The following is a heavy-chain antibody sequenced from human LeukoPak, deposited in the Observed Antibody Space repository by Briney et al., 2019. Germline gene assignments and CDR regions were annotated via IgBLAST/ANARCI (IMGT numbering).Heavy chain of an antibody. CDR2: IYYSGST. CDR3: ARGRPYYDILTGYFFDY. V-gene: IGHV4-59*12. D-gene: IGHD3-9*01. Sequence: PSETLSLTCTVSGGSISSYYWSWIRQPPGKGLEWIGYIYYSGSTYYNPSLESRVTISVDTSKNQFSLKLSSVTAADTAVYYCARGRPYYDILTGYFFDYWGQGTLVTVSS. CDR1: GGSISSYY. J-gene: IGHJ4*02.